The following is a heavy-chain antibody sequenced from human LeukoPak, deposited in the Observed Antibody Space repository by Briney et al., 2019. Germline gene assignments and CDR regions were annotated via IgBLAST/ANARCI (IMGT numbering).Heavy chain of an antibody. V-gene: IGHV1-2*04. J-gene: IGHJ6*02. CDR2: INPNSGGT. CDR3: ARGTYVLYYYGMDV. CDR1: GYTFTGYY. Sequence: ASVKVSCKASGYTFTGYYMHWVRQAPGQGLEWMGWINPNSGGTNYAQKFQGWVTMTRDTSISTAYMELSRLRSDDTAVYYCARGTYVLYYYGMDVWGQGTTVTVSS. D-gene: IGHD1-7*01.